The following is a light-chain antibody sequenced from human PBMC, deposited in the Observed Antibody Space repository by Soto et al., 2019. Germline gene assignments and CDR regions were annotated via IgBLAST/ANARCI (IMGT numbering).Light chain of an antibody. CDR2: EVS. Sequence: QSVLTQPASVSGSPGQSITISCTGTSSDVGGYNYVSWYQQHPGQAPKIMIYEVSNRPSGVSNRFSGSKSGNTASLTISGLQAEDEADYYCSSYTSTSTRVFGGGTKLTVL. V-gene: IGLV2-14*01. CDR3: SSYTSTSTRV. J-gene: IGLJ3*02. CDR1: SSDVGGYNY.